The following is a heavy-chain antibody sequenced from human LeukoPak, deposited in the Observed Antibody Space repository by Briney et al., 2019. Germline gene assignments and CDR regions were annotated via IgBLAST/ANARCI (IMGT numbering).Heavy chain of an antibody. CDR2: ISYDGSNK. CDR3: ARDLSNSGYDAPGDY. CDR1: GFTFSSYA. J-gene: IGHJ4*02. V-gene: IGHV3-30-3*01. D-gene: IGHD5-12*01. Sequence: PGRSLRLSCAASGFTFSSYAMHWVRQAPGKGLEWVAVISYDGSNKYYADSVKGRFTISRDNSKNTLYLQMNSLRAEDTAVYYCARDLSNSGYDAPGDYWGQGTLVTVSS.